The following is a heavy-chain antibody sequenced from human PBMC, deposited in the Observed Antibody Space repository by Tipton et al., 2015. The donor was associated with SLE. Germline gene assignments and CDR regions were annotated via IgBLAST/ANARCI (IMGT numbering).Heavy chain of an antibody. CDR3: ARMVQGVHTWYDP. CDR1: GFTFSNYN. D-gene: IGHD3-10*01. V-gene: IGHV3-21*03. J-gene: IGHJ5*02. Sequence: SLRLSCAASGFTFSNYNMNWVRQAPGKGLEWVSSISSSSSYIYSADSVKGRFTISRDNAKNSLYLQMNSLRAEDTAVYYCARMVQGVHTWYDPWRQRHLVPASS. CDR2: ISSSSSYI.